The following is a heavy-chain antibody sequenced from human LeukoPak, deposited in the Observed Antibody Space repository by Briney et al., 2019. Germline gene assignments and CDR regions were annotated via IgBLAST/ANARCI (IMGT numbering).Heavy chain of an antibody. J-gene: IGHJ6*02. D-gene: IGHD2-15*01. V-gene: IGHV4-34*01. CDR3: ARDKGFYGMDV. CDR1: GGSFSGYY. CDR2: INHSGST. Sequence: SETLSLTCAVYGGSFSGYYWSWIRQPPGKGLEWIGEINHSGSTNYNPSLKGRVTISVDTSKNQFSLKLSSVTAADTAVYYCARDKGFYGMDVWGQGTTVTVSS.